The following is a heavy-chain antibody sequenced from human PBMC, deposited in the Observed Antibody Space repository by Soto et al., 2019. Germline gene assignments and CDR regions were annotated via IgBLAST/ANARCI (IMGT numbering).Heavy chain of an antibody. CDR2: IIPIFGTA. D-gene: IGHD5-18*01. J-gene: IGHJ5*02. V-gene: IGHV1-69*01. CDR1: GGTFSSYA. Sequence: QVQLVQSGAKVKKPGSSEKVSCKASGGTFSSYAISWVRQAPGQGLEWMGGIIPIFGTANYAQKFQGRVTITADESTSTAYMELSSLRSEDTAVYYCARSVRWDTAMVNWFDPWGQGTLVTVSS. CDR3: ARSVRWDTAMVNWFDP.